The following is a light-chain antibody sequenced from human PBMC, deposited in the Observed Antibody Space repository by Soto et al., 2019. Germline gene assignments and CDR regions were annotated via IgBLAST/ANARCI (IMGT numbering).Light chain of an antibody. CDR2: AVT. Sequence: QCVLTQPRSVSGSPGQSVSISCTGTSSDVGAYNFVSWYQQHPGKAPRLLIYAVTKRPAAVPARFSGSKSGNTASLTVSGLQTEDEADYSSNSYVAGSNVFGTGNKVTDL. J-gene: IGLJ1*01. CDR1: SSDVGAYNF. CDR3: NSYVAGSNV. V-gene: IGLV2-11*01.